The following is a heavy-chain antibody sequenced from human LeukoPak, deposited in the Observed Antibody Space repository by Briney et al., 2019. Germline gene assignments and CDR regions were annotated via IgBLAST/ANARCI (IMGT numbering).Heavy chain of an antibody. CDR2: INPNSGGT. CDR1: GYTFTDYY. J-gene: IGHJ4*02. CDR3: ARESTGDLNFDY. V-gene: IGHV1-2*02. Sequence: ASVKVSCKASGYTFTDYYIHWVRQAPGQGLEWMGWINPNSGGTNYAQKFQGRVTMTRDTSISTAYMELSRLRSDDTAVYYCARESTGDLNFDYWGQGTLVTVSS. D-gene: IGHD7-27*01.